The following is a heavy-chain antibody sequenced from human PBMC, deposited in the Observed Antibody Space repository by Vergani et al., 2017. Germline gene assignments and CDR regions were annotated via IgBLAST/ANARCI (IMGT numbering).Heavy chain of an antibody. D-gene: IGHD5-18*01. Sequence: QMQLVQSGPEVKKPGTSVTVSCKASGFTFTSSAVQWVRQARGQRLEWIGWIVVGSGNTNYAQKFQERVTITRDMSTSTAYMELSSLRSEDTAVYYCAARRGYSYGFSSLREYFDYWGQGTLVTVSS. CDR2: IVVGSGNT. V-gene: IGHV1-58*01. J-gene: IGHJ4*02. CDR3: AARRGYSYGFSSLREYFDY. CDR1: GFTFTSSA.